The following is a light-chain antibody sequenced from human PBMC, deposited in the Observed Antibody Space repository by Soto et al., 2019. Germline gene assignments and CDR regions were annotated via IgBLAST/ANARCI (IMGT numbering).Light chain of an antibody. V-gene: IGLV2-14*01. CDR3: SSYTSRTTVV. CDR2: EVS. J-gene: IGLJ3*02. CDR1: SSDIGGYNY. Sequence: QSALTQPASVSGSPGQSITISCSGTSSDIGGYNYVSWYQQHPGKAPKLVICEVSDRPSGVSNRFSGSKSGNTASLTISGLQAEDEADYYCSSYTSRTTVVFGGGTQLTV.